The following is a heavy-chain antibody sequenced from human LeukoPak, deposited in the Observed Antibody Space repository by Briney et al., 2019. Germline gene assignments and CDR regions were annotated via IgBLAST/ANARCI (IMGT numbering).Heavy chain of an antibody. J-gene: IGHJ4*01. D-gene: IGHD6-19*01. V-gene: IGHV1-2*02. CDR1: GYTFTGYY. CDR3: ARDLRSSGGAHPGI. Sequence: ASVKVSCKASGYTFTGYYMHWVRQAPGQGLEWMGWINPNSGSTNYAQKFQGRDTMTRDTSISTVYMELSSLRSDDTAVYYCARDLRSSGGAHPGIWGQGTLVTVSA. CDR2: INPNSGST.